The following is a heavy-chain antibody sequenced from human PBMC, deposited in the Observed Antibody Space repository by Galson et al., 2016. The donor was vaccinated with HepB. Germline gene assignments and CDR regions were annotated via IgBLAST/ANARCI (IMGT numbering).Heavy chain of an antibody. V-gene: IGHV3-53*01. CDR1: GFTVSSNY. CDR3: ARDYSSSSRYIYCDY. J-gene: IGHJ4*02. CDR2: IYSGGST. Sequence: SLRLSCAASGFTVSSNYMSWVRQAPGKGLEWVSVIYSGGSTYYADSVKGRFTISRDNSKNKLYLQMNSLRAEDTAVYYCARDYSSSSRYIYCDYWGQGTLVTVSS. D-gene: IGHD6-6*01.